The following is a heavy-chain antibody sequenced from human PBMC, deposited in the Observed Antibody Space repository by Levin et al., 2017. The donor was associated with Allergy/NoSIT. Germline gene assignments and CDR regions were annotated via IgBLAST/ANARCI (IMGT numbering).Heavy chain of an antibody. CDR1: GFTFSSYS. J-gene: IGHJ4*02. Sequence: GGSLRLSCAASGFTFSSYSMNWVRQAPGKGLEWVSSISSSSSYIYYADSVKGRFTISRDNAKNSLYLQMNSLRAEDTAVYYCARDSDGDYEGDYWGQGTLVTVSS. CDR2: ISSSSSYI. D-gene: IGHD4-17*01. V-gene: IGHV3-21*01. CDR3: ARDSDGDYEGDY.